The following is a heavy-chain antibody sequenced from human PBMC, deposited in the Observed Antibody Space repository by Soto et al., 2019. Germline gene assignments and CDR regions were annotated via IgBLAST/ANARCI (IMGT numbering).Heavy chain of an antibody. CDR3: ARDRYSRSWKNWLDP. Sequence: DTLALTCAVSGGSISRSDWWSWVRQPPGKGLEWIGYIYHSGSTYYNPSLKSRVTISVDTSKNQFSLKLSCVTAADTAVYYCARDRYSRSWKNWLDPWGPGTQVPVSS. V-gene: IGHV4-4*02. CDR1: GGSISRSDW. J-gene: IGHJ5*02. D-gene: IGHD6-13*01. CDR2: IYHSGST.